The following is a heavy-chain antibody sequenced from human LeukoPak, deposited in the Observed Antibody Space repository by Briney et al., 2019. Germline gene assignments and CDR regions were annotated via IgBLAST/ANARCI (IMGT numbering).Heavy chain of an antibody. V-gene: IGHV1-24*01. J-gene: IGHJ4*02. CDR3: ATLDSYYDNSGRPLVPD. CDR2: FNREDDEA. CDR1: GYTLTDFS. Sequence: ASLKVSCNISGYTLTDFSMHWVRQAPGKGLEWMGGFNREDDEAIYAPHFQGRVTVTEDTSTDTAYMELSSLRSEDTAVYYCATLDSYYDNSGRPLVPDWGQGTLVTVSS. D-gene: IGHD3-22*01.